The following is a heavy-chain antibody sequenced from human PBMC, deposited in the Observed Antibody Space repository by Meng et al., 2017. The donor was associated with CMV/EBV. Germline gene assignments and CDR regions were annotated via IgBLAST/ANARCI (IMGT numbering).Heavy chain of an antibody. V-gene: IGHV4-4*07. CDR3: AREIVVVPAAIDNWFDP. J-gene: IGHJ5*02. CDR1: GRSSSISH. CDR2: IYTSGST. D-gene: IGHD2-2*02. Sequence: QEWCPYVLHPSAPLSLPSMVSGRSSSISHWSWIRQPAGKGLEWIGRIYTSGSTNYNPSLKSRVTMSVDTSKNQFSLKLSSVTAADTAVYYCAREIVVVPAAIDNWFDPWGQGTLVTVSS.